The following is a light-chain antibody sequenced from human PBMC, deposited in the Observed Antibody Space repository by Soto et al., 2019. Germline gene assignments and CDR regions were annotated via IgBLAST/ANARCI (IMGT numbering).Light chain of an antibody. V-gene: IGKV3-20*01. CDR1: QSVSSSS. Sequence: EIVITQALCSVSLSPGERATLSCRASQSVSSSSLAWYQQRPGQAPRLLIYRASSRATGIPDRFSGGGSGTDFTLTISRLEPEDFAVYYCQQFSSYPLTFGGGTKVDIK. CDR2: RAS. J-gene: IGKJ4*01. CDR3: QQFSSYPLT.